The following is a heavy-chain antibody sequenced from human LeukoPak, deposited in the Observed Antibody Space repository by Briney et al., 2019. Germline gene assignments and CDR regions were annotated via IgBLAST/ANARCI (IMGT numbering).Heavy chain of an antibody. CDR3: VRDTAMVSDAFDI. V-gene: IGHV3-23*01. J-gene: IGHJ3*02. D-gene: IGHD5-18*01. Sequence: PGGSLGLSWAASGWTFSSYAMSWVRQAPGKGLGWVSAISGSGGSTYYADSVKGRFTISRDNSKNTLYLQMNSLRAEDTAVYYCVRDTAMVSDAFDIWGQGTMVTVSS. CDR2: ISGSGGST. CDR1: GWTFSSYA.